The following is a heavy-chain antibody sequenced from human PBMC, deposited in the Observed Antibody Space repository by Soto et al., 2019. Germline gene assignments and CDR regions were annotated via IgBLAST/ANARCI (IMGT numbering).Heavy chain of an antibody. D-gene: IGHD3-22*01. J-gene: IGHJ6*02. Sequence: LRLSCAASGFTFSSYAIHWVRQAPGKGLEWVAVISYDGSNKYYADSVKGRFTISRDNSKNTLYLQMNSLRAEDTAVYYCARDNESSDYYFYYYYGMDVWGQGTTVTVS. V-gene: IGHV3-30-3*01. CDR3: ARDNESSDYYFYYYYGMDV. CDR2: ISYDGSNK. CDR1: GFTFSSYA.